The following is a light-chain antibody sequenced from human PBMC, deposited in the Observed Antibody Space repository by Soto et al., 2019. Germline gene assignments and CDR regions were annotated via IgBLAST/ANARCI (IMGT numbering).Light chain of an antibody. V-gene: IGKV3-15*01. J-gene: IGKJ1*01. Sequence: EIVRTQSPATLSVSPGERATLSCRSSQSVSNNLAWYQQKPGQAPRLLISGASTRATGIPARFSGSGSGTEFTLTISSLQSEDFAVYYCQQYNTWRTFGQGTKVDIK. CDR1: QSVSNN. CDR3: QQYNTWRT. CDR2: GAS.